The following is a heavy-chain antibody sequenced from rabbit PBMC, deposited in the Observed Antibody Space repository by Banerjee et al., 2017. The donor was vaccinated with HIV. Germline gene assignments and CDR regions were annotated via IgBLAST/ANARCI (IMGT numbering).Heavy chain of an antibody. D-gene: IGHD1-1*01. CDR1: GFSFSSNYH. Sequence: QSLEESGGDLVKPGASLTFTCTASGFSFSSNYHMCWVRQAPGKGLEWIGCIGIGSGTTYYASWAKGRFTITKTSSTTVTLQMTSLTAADTATYFCARGGVGSTGYTYAFDPWGQGTLVTVS. J-gene: IGHJ2*01. V-gene: IGHV1S40*01. CDR2: IGIGSGTT. CDR3: ARGGVGSTGYTYAFDP.